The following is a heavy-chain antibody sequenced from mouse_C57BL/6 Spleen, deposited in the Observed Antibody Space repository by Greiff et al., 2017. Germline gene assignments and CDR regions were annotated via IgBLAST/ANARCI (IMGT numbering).Heavy chain of an antibody. CDR3: ASSLSSNFDY. V-gene: IGHV1-81*01. D-gene: IGHD2-3*01. CDR2: IYPRSGNT. CDR1: GYTFTSYA. Sequence: QVQLQQSGAELARPGASVKMSCKASGYTFTSYAISWVKQRTGQGLEWIGEIYPRSGNTYYNEKFKGKATLTAAKSSSTAYMELRSLTSEDSAVYCCASSLSSNFDYWGQGTTLTVSS. J-gene: IGHJ2*01.